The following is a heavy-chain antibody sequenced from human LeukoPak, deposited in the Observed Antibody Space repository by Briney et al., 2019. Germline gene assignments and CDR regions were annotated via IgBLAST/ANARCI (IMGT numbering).Heavy chain of an antibody. J-gene: IGHJ4*02. Sequence: GGSLRLSCEASGFTFDEYGMSWVRQAPGKGLEWVSAISGSGGSTYYADSVKGRFTISRDNSKNTLYLQINSLRAEDMALYYCAKSSDGSTSFDQWGQGTLVTVSS. CDR2: ISGSGGST. V-gene: IGHV3-23*01. D-gene: IGHD2-2*01. CDR3: AKSSDGSTSFDQ. CDR1: GFTFDEYG.